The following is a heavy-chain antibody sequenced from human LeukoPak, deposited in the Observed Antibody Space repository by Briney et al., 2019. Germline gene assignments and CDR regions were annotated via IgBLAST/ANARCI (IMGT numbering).Heavy chain of an antibody. CDR1: GGSISSGSYY. CDR3: AREAFRYYYGSGSYYNGNYYYMDV. CDR2: IYTSGST. J-gene: IGHJ6*03. Sequence: PSETLSLTCTVSGGSISSGSYYWSWIRQPAGKGLEWIGRIYTSGSTNYNPSLKSRVTISVDTSKNQFSLKPSSVTAADTAVYYCAREAFRYYYGSGSYYNGNYYYMDVWGKGTTVTVSS. D-gene: IGHD3-10*01. V-gene: IGHV4-61*02.